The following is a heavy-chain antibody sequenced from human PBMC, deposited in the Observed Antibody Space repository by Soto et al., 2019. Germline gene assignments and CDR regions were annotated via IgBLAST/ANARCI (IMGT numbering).Heavy chain of an antibody. CDR3: ARXIAARPGDYYYYYGMDV. V-gene: IGHV1-69*06. Sequence: GAPVKVSCKASGGTFSSYAISWVRQAPGQGLEWMGGIIPIFGTANYAQKFQGRVTITADKSTSTAYMELSSLRSEDTAVYYCARXIAARPGDYYYYYGMDVWGQGTTVTVSS. CDR2: IIPIFGTA. CDR1: GGTFSSYA. J-gene: IGHJ6*01. D-gene: IGHD6-6*01.